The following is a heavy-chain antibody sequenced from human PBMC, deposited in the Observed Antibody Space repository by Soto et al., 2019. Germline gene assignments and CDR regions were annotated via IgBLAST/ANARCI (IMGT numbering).Heavy chain of an antibody. CDR1: GGSVSSGSYY. J-gene: IGHJ6*02. D-gene: IGHD2-15*01. CDR2: IYYSGST. Sequence: QVQLQESGPGLVKPSETLSLTCTVSGGSVSSGSYYWSWIRQPPGKGLEWIGYIYYSGSTNYNPSLKSRVTISVDTSKNQFSLKLSSVTAADTAVYYCARGYCSGGSCPYYYYYYGMDVWGQGTTVTVSS. CDR3: ARGYCSGGSCPYYYYYYGMDV. V-gene: IGHV4-61*01.